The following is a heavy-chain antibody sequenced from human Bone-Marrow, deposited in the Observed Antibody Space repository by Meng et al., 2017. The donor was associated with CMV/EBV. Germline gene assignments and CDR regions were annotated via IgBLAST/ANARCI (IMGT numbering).Heavy chain of an antibody. J-gene: IGHJ4*02. V-gene: IGHV4-59*01. D-gene: IGHD6-6*01. Sequence: SKTLSLTCTVSGGSISSYYWNWIRQPPGKGLEWIGYIYYSGSTNYSPSLKSRVTISVDTSKNQFSLKLSSVTAADTAMYYCARSLEYSSSLLAYWGQGTLVTGSS. CDR1: GGSISSYY. CDR2: IYYSGST. CDR3: ARSLEYSSSLLAY.